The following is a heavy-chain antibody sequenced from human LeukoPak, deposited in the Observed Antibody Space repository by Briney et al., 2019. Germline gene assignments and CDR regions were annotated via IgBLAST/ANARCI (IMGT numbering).Heavy chain of an antibody. CDR3: ARANDGSGSYGY. CDR2: IYYSGST. V-gene: IGHV4-30-4*08. CDR1: GGSISSGDYY. Sequence: SETLSLTCTVSGGSISSGDYYWSWIRQPPGKGLEWIGYIYYSGSTYYNPSLKSRVTISVDTSKNQFSLKLNSVTAADTAVYYCARANDGSGSYGYWGQGTLVTVSS. D-gene: IGHD3-10*01. J-gene: IGHJ4*02.